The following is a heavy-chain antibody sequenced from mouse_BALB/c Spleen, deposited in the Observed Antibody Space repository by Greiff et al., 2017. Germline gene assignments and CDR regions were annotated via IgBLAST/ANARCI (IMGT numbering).Heavy chain of an antibody. D-gene: IGHD1-1*01. Sequence: EVQLQESGGGLVQPGGSRKLSCAASGFTFSSFGMHWVRQAPEKGLEWVAYISSGSSTIYYADTVTGRFTISRDNPKNTLFLQMTSLRSEDTAMYYCARAYGSMDYWGQGTSVTVSS. CDR3: ARAYGSMDY. J-gene: IGHJ4*01. CDR1: GFTFSSFG. CDR2: ISSGSSTI. V-gene: IGHV5-17*02.